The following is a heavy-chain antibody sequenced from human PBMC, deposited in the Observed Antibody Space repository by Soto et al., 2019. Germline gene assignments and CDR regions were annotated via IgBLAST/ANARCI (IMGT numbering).Heavy chain of an antibody. CDR2: IWYDGSNK. D-gene: IGHD3-22*01. CDR1: GFTFSSYG. Sequence: QVQLVESGGGVVQPGRSLRLSCAASGFTFSSYGMRWVRQAPGKELGGVAVIWYDGSNKYYADSVKGRFTISRDNSKNTLYLQMNSLRAEDTAVYYCARDYDSSGYPRYYFDYWGQGTLVTVSS. CDR3: ARDYDSSGYPRYYFDY. J-gene: IGHJ4*02. V-gene: IGHV3-33*01.